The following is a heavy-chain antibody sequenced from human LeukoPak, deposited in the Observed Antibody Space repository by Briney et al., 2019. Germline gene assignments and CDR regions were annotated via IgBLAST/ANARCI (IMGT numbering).Heavy chain of an antibody. J-gene: IGHJ4*02. CDR3: ARESYEKFDH. CDR1: GGSISSYY. CDR2: IYYRGST. V-gene: IGHV4-59*01. D-gene: IGHD3-3*01. Sequence: PSETLSLTCSVSGGSISSYYWSWIRQPPGKGLEWIGYIYYRGSTNYDPSLKSRVTMSVDTSKNQFSLKLTSVTAADTAVYYCARESYEKFDHWGQGTLVIVSS.